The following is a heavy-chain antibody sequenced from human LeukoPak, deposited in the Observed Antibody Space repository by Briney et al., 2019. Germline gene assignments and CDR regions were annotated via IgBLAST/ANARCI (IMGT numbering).Heavy chain of an antibody. CDR2: ISAYNGNT. Sequence: ASVEVSCKASGYTFTSYGISWVRQAPGQGLEWMGWISAYNGNTNYAQKLQGRVTMTTDTSTSTAYMELRSLRSDDTAVYYCARAPGLVGAFDAFDIWGQGTMVTVSS. CDR3: ARAPGLVGAFDAFDI. V-gene: IGHV1-18*01. D-gene: IGHD1-26*01. CDR1: GYTFTSYG. J-gene: IGHJ3*02.